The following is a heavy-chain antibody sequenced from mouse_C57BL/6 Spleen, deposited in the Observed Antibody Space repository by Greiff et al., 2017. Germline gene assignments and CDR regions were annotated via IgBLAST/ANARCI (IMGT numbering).Heavy chain of an antibody. CDR3: ARYMGRGYAMDY. CDR2: IYPGDGDT. J-gene: IGHJ4*01. Sequence: VQLQQSGAELVKPGASVKISCKASGYAFSSYWMNWVKQRPGKGLEWIGQIYPGDGDTNYNGKFKGKAILTADKSSSTAYMQLSSLTSEDSAVYFCARYMGRGYAMDYWGQGTSVTVSS. D-gene: IGHD1-1*01. V-gene: IGHV1-80*01. CDR1: GYAFSSYW.